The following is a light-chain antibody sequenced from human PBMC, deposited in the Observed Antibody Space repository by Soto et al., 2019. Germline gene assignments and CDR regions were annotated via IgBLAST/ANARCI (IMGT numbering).Light chain of an antibody. CDR3: QQRSSWPPIT. Sequence: EILLTQSPATLSLSPGARATLSCRASQSVSSYLACYQQKPCQAPRLHIYDASNRATGIPARFSGSGSGTDFTLTIISLEPEDFAVYDCQQRSSWPPITFGQGTRLEI. CDR2: DAS. CDR1: QSVSSY. V-gene: IGKV3-11*01. J-gene: IGKJ5*01.